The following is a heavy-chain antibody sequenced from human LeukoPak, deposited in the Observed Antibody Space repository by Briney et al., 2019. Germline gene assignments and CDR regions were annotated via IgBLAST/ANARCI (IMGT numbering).Heavy chain of an antibody. CDR1: GYTFTSYY. J-gene: IGHJ6*02. V-gene: IGHV1-46*01. D-gene: IGHD3-3*01. CDR2: INPSGGST. CDR3: ARDGSVLRFLEWLPGYYGMDV. Sequence: ASVKVSCKASGYTFTSYYMHWVRQAPGQGLEWMGIINPSGGSTSYAQKFQGRVTMTRDTSTSTVYMELSRLRSEDTAVYYCARDGSVLRFLEWLPGYYGMDVWGQGTTVTVSS.